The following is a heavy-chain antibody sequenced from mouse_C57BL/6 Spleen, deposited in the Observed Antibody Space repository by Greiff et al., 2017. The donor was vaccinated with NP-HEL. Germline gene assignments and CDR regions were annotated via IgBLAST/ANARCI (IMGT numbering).Heavy chain of an antibody. CDR1: GFNIKDYY. CDR2: IDPEDGDT. CDR3: TTYYGNYPYYAMDY. Sequence: VQLKQSGAELVRPGASVKLSCTASGFNIKDYYMHWVKQRPEQGLEWIGRIDPEDGDTEYAPKFQGKATMTADTSSNTAYLQLSSLTSEDTAVYYCTTYYGNYPYYAMDYWGQGTSVTVSS. J-gene: IGHJ4*01. V-gene: IGHV14-1*01. D-gene: IGHD2-1*01.